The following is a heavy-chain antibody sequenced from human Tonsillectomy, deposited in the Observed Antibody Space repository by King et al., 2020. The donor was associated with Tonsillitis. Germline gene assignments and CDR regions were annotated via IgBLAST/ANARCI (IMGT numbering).Heavy chain of an antibody. Sequence: VQLVESGGGVVQPGRSLRLSCTASGFTFNSYPMYWVRQAPGKGLEWVAVISYDGNYKHYTDSVKGRFTISRDNPKNTLYLQMNSLRGEDTAVHYCARPESTSWPTETFDIWGQGTMVIVSS. D-gene: IGHD2-2*01. CDR2: ISYDGNYK. CDR3: ARPESTSWPTETFDI. V-gene: IGHV3-30*04. CDR1: GFTFNSYP. J-gene: IGHJ3*02.